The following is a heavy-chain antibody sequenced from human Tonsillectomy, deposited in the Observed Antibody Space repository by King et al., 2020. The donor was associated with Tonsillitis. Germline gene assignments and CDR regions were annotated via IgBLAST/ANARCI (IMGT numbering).Heavy chain of an antibody. D-gene: IGHD3-16*01. CDR3: AHVGRGTHGAAFES. V-gene: IGHV2-5*01. CDR1: GFSLSTSGVG. CDR2: IYLTDGN. J-gene: IGHJ4*02. Sequence: TLKESGPTLVKPTQTLTLTCTFSGFSLSTSGVGVGWIRQPPGKALEWLALIYLTDGNRYSPSLRSRLTITKDTSKNQVVLTMTNMDPVDTATYFCAHVGRGTHGAAFESWGQGTLVTVSS.